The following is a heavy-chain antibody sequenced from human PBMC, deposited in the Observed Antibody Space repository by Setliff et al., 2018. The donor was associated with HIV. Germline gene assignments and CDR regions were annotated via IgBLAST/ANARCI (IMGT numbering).Heavy chain of an antibody. D-gene: IGHD5-18*01. CDR2: IYPGDSET. J-gene: IGHJ4*02. CDR3: ATSPGTYSYSTASYFDY. CDR1: GYIFTNYW. Sequence: PGESLKISCKASGYIFTNYWIGWVRQMPGKGLEWIGVIYPGDSETRYGPSFQGQVSISADKSINTAYLQWSSLKASDTAMYYCATSPGTYSYSTASYFDYWGQGSLVTVSS. V-gene: IGHV5-51*01.